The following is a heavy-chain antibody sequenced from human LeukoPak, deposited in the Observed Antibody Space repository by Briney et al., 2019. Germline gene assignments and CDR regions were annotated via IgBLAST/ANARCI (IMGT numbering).Heavy chain of an antibody. V-gene: IGHV3-23*01. CDR3: ARVGSSGPLDY. Sequence: GGSLRLSCAASGFTFSSYAMSWGRQAPGKGLEWVSSISGSGSITYYAESVKGRFTISRDNSKNTLYLQMNSLRAEDTAVYYCARVGSSGPLDYWGQGTLVTVSS. J-gene: IGHJ4*02. CDR1: GFTFSSYA. CDR2: ISGSGSIT. D-gene: IGHD6-19*01.